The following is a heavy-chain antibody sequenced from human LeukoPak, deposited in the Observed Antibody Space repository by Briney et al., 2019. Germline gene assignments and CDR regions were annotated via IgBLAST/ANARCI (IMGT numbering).Heavy chain of an antibody. CDR2: IIPIFGTA. CDR1: GGTFSSYG. D-gene: IGHD4-11*01. V-gene: IGHV1-69*13. Sequence: SVKVSCKASGGTFSSYGISWVRQAPGQGLEWMGGIIPIFGTASYAQKFQGRVTITADESTSTAYMELSSLRSEDTAVYYCARDKTVTGYYGMDVWGQGTTVTVSS. CDR3: ARDKTVTGYYGMDV. J-gene: IGHJ6*02.